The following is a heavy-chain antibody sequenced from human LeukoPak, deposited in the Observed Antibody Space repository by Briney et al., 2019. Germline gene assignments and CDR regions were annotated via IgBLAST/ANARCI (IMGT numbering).Heavy chain of an antibody. D-gene: IGHD6-6*01. CDR3: AKSSLAARPRLIDY. CDR1: GFTFSNYA. Sequence: GGSLRLSCAASGFTFSNYAMSWVRQAPGKGLEWVSSISGSGAITDYADSVKGRFTISRDNSKNTLYLQMNSLRAEDTAVYYCAKSSLAARPRLIDYWGQGTLVTVSS. V-gene: IGHV3-23*01. J-gene: IGHJ4*02. CDR2: ISGSGAIT.